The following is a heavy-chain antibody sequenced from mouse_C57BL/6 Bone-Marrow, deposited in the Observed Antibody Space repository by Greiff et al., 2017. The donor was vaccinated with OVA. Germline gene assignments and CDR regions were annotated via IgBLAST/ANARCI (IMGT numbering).Heavy chain of an antibody. V-gene: IGHV2-9-1*01. CDR1: GFSLTSYA. D-gene: IGHD3-2*02. CDR3: ARDARLRPFAY. CDR2: IWPGGGP. Sequence: VHLVESGPGLVAPSQSLSITCTVSGFSLTSYAISWVRQPPGKGLEWLGVIWPGGGPNYNSALKSRLSISKDNSKSQVFLKMNSLQTDDTARYYCARDARLRPFAYWGQGTLVTVSA. J-gene: IGHJ3*01.